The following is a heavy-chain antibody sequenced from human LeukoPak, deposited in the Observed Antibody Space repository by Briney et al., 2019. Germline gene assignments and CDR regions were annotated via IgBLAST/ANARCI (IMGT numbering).Heavy chain of an antibody. J-gene: IGHJ4*02. Sequence: GGSLRLSCAASGFTFSSYWMSWVRQAPGKGMEWVANIKQDGSEKYYVDSVKGRFTISRDNAKNSLYLQMNSLRAENTAVYYCAREVEYYYDSSGYYYWGQGTLVTVSS. CDR1: GFTFSSYW. D-gene: IGHD3-22*01. CDR2: IKQDGSEK. V-gene: IGHV3-7*01. CDR3: AREVEYYYDSSGYYY.